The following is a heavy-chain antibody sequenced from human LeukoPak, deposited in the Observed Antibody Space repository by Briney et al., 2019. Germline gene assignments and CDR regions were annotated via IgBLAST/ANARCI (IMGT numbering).Heavy chain of an antibody. V-gene: IGHV1-2*02. CDR1: GYTFTGYY. CDR2: ITPNSGGT. J-gene: IGHJ4*02. D-gene: IGHD4-11*01. CDR3: ARGYEGDYSNSVDY. Sequence: ASVKVSCKASGYTFTGYYMHWVRQAPGQGLEWMGWITPNSGGTNYAQKFQGRVTITADKSTSTAYMELSSLRSEDTAVYYCARGYEGDYSNSVDYWGQGTLVTVSS.